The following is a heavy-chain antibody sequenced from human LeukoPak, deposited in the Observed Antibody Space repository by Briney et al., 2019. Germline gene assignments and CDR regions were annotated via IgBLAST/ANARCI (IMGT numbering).Heavy chain of an antibody. CDR1: GGTFSSYA. D-gene: IGHD4-23*01. J-gene: IGHJ6*03. Sequence: SVKVSCKASGGTFSSYAISWVRQAPGQGLEWMGGIIPIFGTANYAQKFQGGVTITADESTSTAYMELSSLRSEDTAVYYCASVKAVVTRFLYYYYYMDVWGKGTTVTVSS. CDR2: IIPIFGTA. CDR3: ASVKAVVTRFLYYYYYMDV. V-gene: IGHV1-69*13.